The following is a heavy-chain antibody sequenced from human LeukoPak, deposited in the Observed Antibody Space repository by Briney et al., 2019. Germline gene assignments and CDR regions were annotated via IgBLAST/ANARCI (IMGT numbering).Heavy chain of an antibody. J-gene: IGHJ4*02. V-gene: IGHV3-30*02. Sequence: GRSLRLSRAASGFTFSSYGMQWVRQAPGKGLEWVAFVRYDGSAKYYADSVKGQFTISRDKSQNTVCMEMYSLRAAATAVYYCAKVDFDYWGQGTLVTVSS. CDR2: VRYDGSAK. CDR3: AKVDFDY. CDR1: GFTFSSYG.